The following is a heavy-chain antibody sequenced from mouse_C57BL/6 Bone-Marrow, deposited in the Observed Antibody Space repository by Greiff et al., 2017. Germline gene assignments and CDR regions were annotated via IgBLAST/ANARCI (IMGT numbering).Heavy chain of an antibody. CDR1: GYTFTDYY. J-gene: IGHJ2*01. CDR3: ARGYYYLFDY. D-gene: IGHD1-1*01. Sequence: VQLQQSGPELVKPGASVKISCKASGYTFTDYYMNWVKQSHGKSLEWIGDINPNNGGTSYNQKFKGKATLSVDKSSSTAYMELRSLTSEDSAVYYGARGYYYLFDYWGQGTTLTVSS. CDR2: INPNNGGT. V-gene: IGHV1-26*01.